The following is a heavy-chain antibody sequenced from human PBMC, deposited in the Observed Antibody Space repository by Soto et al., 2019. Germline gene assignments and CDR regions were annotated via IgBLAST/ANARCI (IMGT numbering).Heavy chain of an antibody. V-gene: IGHV3-11*01. CDR1: GFTFSDHY. CDR2: ISSSGADTT. D-gene: IGHD2-15*01. J-gene: IGHJ6*01. Sequence: QVQLVESGGGLVKPGGSLRLSCAASGFTFSDHYMSWIRQAPGKGLEWVSYISSSGADTTYYADSVRGRFTISRDNFKNVLYFEMSSLRADDTAVYYCARHGGGYCSGGRCYANDYYFYYAMDVWGQGTTVTVSS. CDR3: ARHGGGYCSGGRCYANDYYFYYAMDV.